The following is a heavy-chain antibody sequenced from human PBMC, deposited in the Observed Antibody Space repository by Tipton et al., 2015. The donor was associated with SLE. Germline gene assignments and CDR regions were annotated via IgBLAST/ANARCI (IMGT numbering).Heavy chain of an antibody. D-gene: IGHD1-1*01. J-gene: IGHJ3*01. CDR2: INHSGST. CDR1: GYSISSGYY. CDR3: GRHKTATRAFDF. Sequence: TLSLTCAVSGYSISSGYYWGWIRQPPGKGLEWIGEINHSGSTNYNPSLKSRVTISVDTSKNQFSLKLSSVTAADTAVYYCGRHKTATRAFDFWGQGTLVTVSS. V-gene: IGHV4-38-2*01.